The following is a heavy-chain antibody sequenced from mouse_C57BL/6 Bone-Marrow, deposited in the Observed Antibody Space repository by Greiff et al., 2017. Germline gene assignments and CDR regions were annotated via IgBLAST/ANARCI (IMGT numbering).Heavy chain of an antibody. V-gene: IGHV1-82*01. Sequence: QVQLQQSGPELVKPGASVKISCKASGYAFSSSWMNWVKQRPGKGLEWIGRIYPGDGDTNYNGKFKGKATLTADKSSSTAYMQLSHLTSEDSAVYFCARNYYGSSYDYWGQGTTLTVSS. CDR1: GYAFSSSW. D-gene: IGHD1-1*01. CDR2: IYPGDGDT. J-gene: IGHJ2*01. CDR3: ARNYYGSSYDY.